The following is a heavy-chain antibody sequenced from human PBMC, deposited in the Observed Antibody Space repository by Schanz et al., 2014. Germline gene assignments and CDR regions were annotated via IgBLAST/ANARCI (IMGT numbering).Heavy chain of an antibody. V-gene: IGHV3-9*01. D-gene: IGHD3-16*01. J-gene: IGHJ4*02. CDR3: AKIGYGGLLNYYIDH. CDR2: IDGEGGDT. Sequence: EEQLVESGGGLVQPGRSLRLSCAASGFMFEDYDMHWVRQAPGKGLEWVSRIDGEGGDTRYADSVKGRFTISRDNSKNTLYLQMSSLKTEDTAVYYCAKIGYGGLLNYYIDHWGQGTLVTVSS. CDR1: GFMFEDYD.